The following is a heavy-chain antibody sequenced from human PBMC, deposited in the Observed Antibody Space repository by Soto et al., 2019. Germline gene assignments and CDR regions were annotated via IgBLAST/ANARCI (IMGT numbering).Heavy chain of an antibody. Sequence: ASVKVSRQASGYTLTSYGISWVRQAPGQGLEGMGWIGGHNGNTKYAQNLQGRVTMTTDKITRTAYMELRSLRSDDTAVYYCARDFLYSDNSVLALSGYWGQGTLVTVSS. J-gene: IGHJ4*02. V-gene: IGHV1-18*01. CDR1: GYTLTSYG. CDR3: ARDFLYSDNSVLALSGY. CDR2: IGGHNGNT. D-gene: IGHD3-22*01.